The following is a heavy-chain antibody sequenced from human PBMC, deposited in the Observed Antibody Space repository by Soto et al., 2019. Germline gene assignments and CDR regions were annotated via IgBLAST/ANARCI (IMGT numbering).Heavy chain of an antibody. Sequence: QVQLQESGPGLVKPSQTLSLTCTVSGDSIRSGGYYWSWIRQHPGEGLQWIGRIYSSGSSDYNPSLKSRVTISEDTSKNQFSLKLRSVTAADTAVYYCARTPGYFDLGGRGTLVTVSS. CDR2: IYSSGSS. V-gene: IGHV4-31*03. CDR3: ARTPGYFDL. CDR1: GDSIRSGGYY. J-gene: IGHJ2*01.